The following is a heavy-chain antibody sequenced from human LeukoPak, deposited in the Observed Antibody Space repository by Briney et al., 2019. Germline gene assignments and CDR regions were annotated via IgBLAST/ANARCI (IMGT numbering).Heavy chain of an antibody. CDR1: GGTFSIYA. CDR2: ISAYNGNT. CDR3: AWVNGGGDY. V-gene: IGHV1-18*01. J-gene: IGHJ4*02. Sequence: ASVKVSCKASGGTFSIYAISWVRQAPGQGLEWMGWISAYNGNTNYAQKLQGRVTMTTDTSTSTAHMELRSLRSDHTAVYYFAWVNGGGDYWGQGTLVTVSS. D-gene: IGHD3-10*01.